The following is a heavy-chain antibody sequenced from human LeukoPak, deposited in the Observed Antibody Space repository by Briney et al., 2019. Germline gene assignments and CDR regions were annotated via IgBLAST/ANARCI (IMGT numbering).Heavy chain of an antibody. CDR2: ISYDGSSR. J-gene: IGHJ4*02. Sequence: PGRSLRLSCAASGFTFSSHAMHWVRQAPGKGLEWVAVISYDGSSRYYADSVKGRFTVSRDNSKNTLYLQMNSLRAEDTAVYYCARNDYAKYHFDYWGQGTLVTVSS. CDR3: ARNDYAKYHFDY. CDR1: GFTFSSHA. D-gene: IGHD2-2*01. V-gene: IGHV3-30-3*01.